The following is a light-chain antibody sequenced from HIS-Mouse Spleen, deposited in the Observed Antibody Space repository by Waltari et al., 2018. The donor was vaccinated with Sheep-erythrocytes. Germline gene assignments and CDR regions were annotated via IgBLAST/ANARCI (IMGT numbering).Light chain of an antibody. V-gene: IGLV2-11*01. CDR2: DVS. Sequence: QSALTQPRSVSGSPGQSVTISCPGTSSDFGGYNYVPWYQQHPGKAPKLMIYDVSKRPSGVPDRFSGSKSGNTASLTISGLQAEDEADYYCCSYAGSYNHVFATGTKLTVL. CDR3: CSYAGSYNHV. CDR1: SSDFGGYNY. J-gene: IGLJ1*01.